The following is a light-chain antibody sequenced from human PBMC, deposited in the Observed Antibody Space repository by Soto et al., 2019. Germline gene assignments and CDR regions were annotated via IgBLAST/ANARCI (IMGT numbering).Light chain of an antibody. CDR3: QQADTFPIT. J-gene: IGKJ5*01. Sequence: DIQMTQSPSSLSASLGDRVTISCRASQSIGTYLNWYQQRPGTAPRLLIYRASSVKSGVPPRFSGSGSGTDFTLTISCLQSEDSAIYYCQQADTFPITFGQGTRLEI. CDR2: RAS. V-gene: IGKV1-39*01. CDR1: QSIGTY.